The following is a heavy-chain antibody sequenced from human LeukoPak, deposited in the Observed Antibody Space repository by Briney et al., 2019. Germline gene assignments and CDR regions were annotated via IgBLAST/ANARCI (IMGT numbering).Heavy chain of an antibody. CDR1: GFTFSNYW. D-gene: IGHD2-15*01. CDR3: CRNFDY. Sequence: GGSLRLSCAASGFTFSNYWMHWVRQAPGKGLVWVSRINSDGINTSYADSVKGRFTISRDNAKNTLNLQMNSLRAEDTAVYYCCRNFDYWGQGNLVTVSS. V-gene: IGHV3-74*01. J-gene: IGHJ4*02. CDR2: INSDGINT.